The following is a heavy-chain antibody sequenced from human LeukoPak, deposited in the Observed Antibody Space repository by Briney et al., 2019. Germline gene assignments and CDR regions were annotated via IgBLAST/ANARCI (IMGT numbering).Heavy chain of an antibody. Sequence: PGGSLRLSCAASGVTVSSNYMSWVCQAPGKGLGWVSSISSSSSYIYYADSVKGRFTISRDNAKNSLYLQMNSLRAEDTAVYYCARVRDYYGSGSYYWAFDYWGQGTLVTVSS. CDR3: ARVRDYYGSGSYYWAFDY. CDR1: GVTVSSNY. J-gene: IGHJ4*02. V-gene: IGHV3-21*01. D-gene: IGHD3-10*01. CDR2: ISSSSSYI.